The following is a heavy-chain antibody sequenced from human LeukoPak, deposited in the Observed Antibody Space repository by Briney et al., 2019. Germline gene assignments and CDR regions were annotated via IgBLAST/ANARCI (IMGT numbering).Heavy chain of an antibody. Sequence: SETLSLTCTVSGGSISSSSYYWGWIRQPPGKGLEWIGSIYYSGSTYYNPSLKSRVTISVDTSKNQFSLKLSSVTAADTAVYYCVILADIVVVPAAIGYFDYWGQGTLVTVSS. J-gene: IGHJ4*02. CDR3: VILADIVVVPAAIGYFDY. D-gene: IGHD2-2*02. CDR1: GGSISSSSYY. CDR2: IYYSGST. V-gene: IGHV4-39*01.